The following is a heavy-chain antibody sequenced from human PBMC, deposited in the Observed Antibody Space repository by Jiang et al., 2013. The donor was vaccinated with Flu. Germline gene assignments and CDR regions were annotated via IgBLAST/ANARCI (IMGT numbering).Heavy chain of an antibody. CDR3: ARGRVYDFWSPIGY. J-gene: IGHJ4*02. V-gene: IGHV4-59*01. D-gene: IGHD3-3*01. Sequence: SSYYWSWIRQPPGKGLEWNWVYLLQWEHQLQPLPSRVESPYPVDTSRNQFSLKLSSVTAADTAVYYCARGRVYDFWSPIGYWGQGTLVTVSS. CDR1: SSYY. CDR2: LLQWEH.